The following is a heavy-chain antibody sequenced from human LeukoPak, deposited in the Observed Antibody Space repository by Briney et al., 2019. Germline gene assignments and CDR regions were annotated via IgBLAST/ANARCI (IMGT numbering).Heavy chain of an antibody. CDR3: ARPQGGLYSGYDWSYYMDV. J-gene: IGHJ6*03. D-gene: IGHD5-12*01. V-gene: IGHV1-69*01. CDR1: GGTFSSYA. Sequence: SVKVSCKASGGTFSSYAISWVRQAPGQGLEWMGGIIPIFGTANYAQKFQGRVTIAADESTSTAYMELSSLRSEDTAVYYCARPQGGLYSGYDWSYYMDVWGKGTTVTVSS. CDR2: IIPIFGTA.